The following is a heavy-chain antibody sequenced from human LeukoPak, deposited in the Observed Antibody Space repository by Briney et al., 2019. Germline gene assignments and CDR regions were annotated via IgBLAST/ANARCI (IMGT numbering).Heavy chain of an antibody. J-gene: IGHJ5*02. CDR3: ARDPRGDITGTTFDR. CDR1: GGSITSGRFY. V-gene: IGHV4-31*03. D-gene: IGHD1-20*01. Sequence: SQTLSLTCTLSGGSITSGRFYWTWIRQHPQRGLEWIGYVSYSGCTNYNSSLKSRLTISADTSKNQFYLRLTSVTAADTAVYFCARDPRGDITGTTFDRWGQGTLVTVSS. CDR2: VSYSGCT.